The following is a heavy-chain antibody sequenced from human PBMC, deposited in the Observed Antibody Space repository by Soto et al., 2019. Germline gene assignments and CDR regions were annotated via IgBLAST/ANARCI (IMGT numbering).Heavy chain of an antibody. CDR3: ARGGIQLSYAFDY. CDR2: IYTSGST. D-gene: IGHD5-18*01. Sequence: PSETLSLTCSVSGTSVINYYCSFIRHPAGKGLEHIGRIYTSGSTSYNPSLKSRVTMSMDTSQTQIYLNLTSVTAADTAVYYCARGGIQLSYAFDYWGQGIQVTVS. CDR1: GTSVINYY. J-gene: IGHJ4*02. V-gene: IGHV4-4*07.